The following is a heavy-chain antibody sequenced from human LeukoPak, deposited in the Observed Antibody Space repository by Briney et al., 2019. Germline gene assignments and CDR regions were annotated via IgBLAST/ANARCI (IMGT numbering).Heavy chain of an antibody. CDR1: GFTFSRYV. CDR3: AKDLLQTFFFDSSGYYSDAFGM. Sequence: PGRSLRLSCAASGFTFSRYVMHWVRQAPGKGLEWVAVIWHDGTNENYADSVKGRFTISRDNSKNTLSLHMNTLRAEDTAVYYCAKDLLQTFFFDSSGYYSDAFGMWGQGTMVTVSP. V-gene: IGHV3-33*06. J-gene: IGHJ3*02. D-gene: IGHD3-22*01. CDR2: IWHDGTNE.